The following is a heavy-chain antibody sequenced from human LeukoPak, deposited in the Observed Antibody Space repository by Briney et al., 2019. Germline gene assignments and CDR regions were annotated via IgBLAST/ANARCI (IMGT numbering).Heavy chain of an antibody. D-gene: IGHD6-13*01. Sequence: ASVKVSCKVSGYTLTELSMHWVRQAPGKGLEWMGGFDPEDGETIYAQKFQGRVTMTEDTSTDTAYMELSSLRSEDTAVCYCATEGGYSSSWPGNYWGQGTLVTVSS. J-gene: IGHJ4*02. CDR3: ATEGGYSSSWPGNY. CDR1: GYTLTELS. V-gene: IGHV1-24*01. CDR2: FDPEDGET.